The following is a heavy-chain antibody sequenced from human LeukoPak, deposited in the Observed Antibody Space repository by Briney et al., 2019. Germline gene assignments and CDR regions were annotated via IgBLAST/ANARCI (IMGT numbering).Heavy chain of an antibody. Sequence: SETLSLTCTVSGGSIRIYYWSWIRQPPGRGLEWIGYIYYSGSTNYNPSLKRRVTISVATSKNQFSLKLSSVTAADTAVYYCARRNSVTVAFDYWGQGTLVTVSS. D-gene: IGHD1-14*01. V-gene: IGHV4-59*01. J-gene: IGHJ4*02. CDR1: GGSIRIYY. CDR2: IYYSGST. CDR3: ARRNSVTVAFDY.